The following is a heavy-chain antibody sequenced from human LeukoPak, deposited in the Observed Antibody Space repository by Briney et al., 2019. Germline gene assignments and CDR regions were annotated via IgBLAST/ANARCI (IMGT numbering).Heavy chain of an antibody. CDR2: ISSRGQII. CDR3: ARDIDGPIGYRSSVNCRTDS. Sequence: GGSLRLSCAASGFTLTDYCMSGIGQAPGKRREGVSYISSRGQIIYCGDSVKGRFTISRDSAKNPLYLQLKSLRVEDSAVYYCARDIDGPIGYRSSVNCRTDSWGQGILVTVSS. J-gene: IGHJ4*02. CDR1: GFTLTDYC. V-gene: IGHV3-11*01. D-gene: IGHD2-2*01.